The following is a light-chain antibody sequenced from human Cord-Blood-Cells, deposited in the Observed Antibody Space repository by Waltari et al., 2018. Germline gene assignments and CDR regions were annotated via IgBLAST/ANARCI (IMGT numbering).Light chain of an antibody. CDR3: CSYAGTDVV. CDR1: SSAVGGYNY. V-gene: IGLV2-11*01. J-gene: IGLJ2*01. Sequence: QSALTQPRSVSGSPGQSVTISCPGTSSAVGGYNYVSWYQQHPGKAPKLMIYDVSKRPSGVPDRFSGSKSGNTASLTISGLQAEDEADYYCCSYAGTDVVFGGGTKLTVL. CDR2: DVS.